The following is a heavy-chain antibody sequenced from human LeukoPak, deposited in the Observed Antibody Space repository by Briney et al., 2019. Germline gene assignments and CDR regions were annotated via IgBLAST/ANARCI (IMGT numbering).Heavy chain of an antibody. V-gene: IGHV3-21*01. CDR1: GFTFSSYS. Sequence: GGSLRLSCAASGFTFSSYSMSWVRQAPGKGLEWVSSISSSSYIYYADSVKGRFTISRDNAKNSLYLQMNSLRAEDTAVYYCARDLEYYGSGTTSSWGQGTLVTVSS. J-gene: IGHJ5*02. CDR3: ARDLEYYGSGTTSS. CDR2: ISSSSYI. D-gene: IGHD3-10*01.